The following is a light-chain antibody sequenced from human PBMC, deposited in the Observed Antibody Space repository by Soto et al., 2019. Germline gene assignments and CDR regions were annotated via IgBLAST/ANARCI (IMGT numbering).Light chain of an antibody. Sequence: QSALTQPASVSGSPGQSITISCTGTSSDVGNYNLVSWYQQHPGKAPKLMIYEGSKRPSGVSNRFSGSKSDNTASPTISGLQAEDEAHYYCCSYARGSTYVFGTGTKLTVL. J-gene: IGLJ1*01. CDR1: SSDVGNYNL. V-gene: IGLV2-23*01. CDR3: CSYARGSTYV. CDR2: EGS.